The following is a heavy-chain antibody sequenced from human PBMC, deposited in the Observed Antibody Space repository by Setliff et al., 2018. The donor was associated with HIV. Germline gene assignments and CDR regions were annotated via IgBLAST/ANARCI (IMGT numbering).Heavy chain of an antibody. CDR3: ARAGANYYDSSGYGPAGYFQH. CDR2: IIPILGIA. J-gene: IGHJ1*01. D-gene: IGHD3-22*01. Sequence: SVKVSCKASGGTFSSYAISWVRQAPGQGLEWMGGIIPILGIANYAQKFQGRVTITTDESTSTAYMELSSLRSEDTAVYYCARAGANYYDSSGYGPAGYFQHWGQGTLVTVSS. V-gene: IGHV1-69*10. CDR1: GGTFSSYA.